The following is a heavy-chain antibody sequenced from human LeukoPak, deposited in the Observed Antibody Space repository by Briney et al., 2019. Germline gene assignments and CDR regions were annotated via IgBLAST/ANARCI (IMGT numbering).Heavy chain of an antibody. Sequence: GGSLRLSCAASGFTFRSYAMHWVRQAPGKGLKWVAVISYDGSNKYYADSVKGRFTISRDNSKNTLYLQMNSLRAEDTAVYYCARDRVGATDYFDYWGQGTLVTVSS. D-gene: IGHD1-26*01. CDR1: GFTFRSYA. CDR2: ISYDGSNK. CDR3: ARDRVGATDYFDY. V-gene: IGHV3-30-3*01. J-gene: IGHJ4*02.